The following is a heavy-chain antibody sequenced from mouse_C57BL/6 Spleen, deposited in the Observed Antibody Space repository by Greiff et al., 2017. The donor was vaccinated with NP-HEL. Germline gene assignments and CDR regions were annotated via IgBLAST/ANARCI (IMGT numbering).Heavy chain of an antibody. CDR3: AREMTSGSSYVRYFDV. CDR2: IYPRSGNT. CDR1: GYTFTSYG. Sequence: QVQLKQSGAELARPGASVKLSCKASGYTFTSYGISWVKQRTGQGLEWIGEIYPRSGNTYYNEKFKGKATLTADKSSSTAYMELRSLTSEDSAVYFCAREMTSGSSYVRYFDVWGTGTTVTVSS. D-gene: IGHD1-1*01. J-gene: IGHJ1*03. V-gene: IGHV1-81*01.